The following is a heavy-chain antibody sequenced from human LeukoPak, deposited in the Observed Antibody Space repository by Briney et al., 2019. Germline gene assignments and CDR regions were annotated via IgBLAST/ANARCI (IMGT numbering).Heavy chain of an antibody. V-gene: IGHV1-8*01. D-gene: IGHD2-2*01. CDR3: ARAIRNQLLSDY. Sequence: ASVKVSCKASGYTFSTYDVIWVRQAAGQGLEWMGWMNPNSGNTGYAQKFQGRVTMTGDTSITTAYMELSSLMSEDMAVYYCARAIRNQLLSDYWGQGTLVTVSS. CDR1: GYTFSTYD. J-gene: IGHJ4*02. CDR2: MNPNSGNT.